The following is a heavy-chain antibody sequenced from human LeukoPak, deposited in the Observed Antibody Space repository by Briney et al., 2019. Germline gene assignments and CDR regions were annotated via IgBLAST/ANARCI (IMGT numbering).Heavy chain of an antibody. Sequence: SETLSLTCTVSGGSISSYYWSWIRQPPGKGLVWIGYIYYSGSTNYNPSLKSRVTISVDTSKNQFSLKLSSVTAADTAVYYCARADIVATIFDYWGQGTLVTVSS. J-gene: IGHJ4*02. CDR2: IYYSGST. CDR3: ARADIVATIFDY. CDR1: GGSISSYY. V-gene: IGHV4-59*08. D-gene: IGHD5-12*01.